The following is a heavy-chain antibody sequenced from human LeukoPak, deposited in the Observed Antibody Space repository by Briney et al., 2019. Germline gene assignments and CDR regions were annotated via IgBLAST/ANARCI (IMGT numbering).Heavy chain of an antibody. J-gene: IGHJ4*02. CDR1: GGSISSYY. V-gene: IGHV4-30-4*01. Sequence: SETLSLTCTVSGGSISSYYWSWIRQPPGKGLEWIGYIYYSGSTYYNPSLKSRVTISVDTSKNQFSLKLSSVTAADTAVYYCARERWFGELPQPFDYWGQGTLVTVSS. CDR2: IYYSGST. D-gene: IGHD3-10*01. CDR3: ARERWFGELPQPFDY.